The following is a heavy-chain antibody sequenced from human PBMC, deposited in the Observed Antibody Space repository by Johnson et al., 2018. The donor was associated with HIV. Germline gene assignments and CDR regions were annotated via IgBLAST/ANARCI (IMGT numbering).Heavy chain of an antibody. D-gene: IGHD7-27*01. J-gene: IGHJ3*02. V-gene: IGHV3-NL1*01. CDR3: ARDALESPWGFDI. CDR2: INSGGST. Sequence: QMLLVESGGGVVQPGRSLRLSCIASGFTFSTYGLPCVRQVPGKGLEWVAVINSGGSTYYADLVKGRFIISRDNSKNTLYIQMNSLRAEDTAVYYCARDALESPWGFDIWGQGTLVTVSS. CDR1: GFTFSTYG.